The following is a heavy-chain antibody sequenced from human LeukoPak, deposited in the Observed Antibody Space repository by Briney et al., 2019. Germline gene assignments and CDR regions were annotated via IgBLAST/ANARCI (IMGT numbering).Heavy chain of an antibody. V-gene: IGHV1-2*02. CDR2: INPNSGGT. J-gene: IGHJ5*02. CDR1: GYTFTGYC. D-gene: IGHD3-3*01. CDR3: ARSRRATIFGVVISNWFDP. Sequence: ASVKVSCKASGYTFTGYCMHWVRQAPGQGLEWMGWINPNSGGTNYAQKFQGRVTMTRDTSISTAYMELSSLRSEDTAVYYCARSRRATIFGVVISNWFDPWGQGTLVTVSS.